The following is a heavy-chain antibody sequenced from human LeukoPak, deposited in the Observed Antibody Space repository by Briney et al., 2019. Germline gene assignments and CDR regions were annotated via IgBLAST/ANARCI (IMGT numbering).Heavy chain of an antibody. CDR3: ARWIPELLAFDY. CDR2: IYTSGST. D-gene: IGHD5-18*01. J-gene: IGHJ4*02. CDR1: GGSISSYY. V-gene: IGHV4-4*07. Sequence: SETLSLTCTVSGGSISSYYWSWIRQPAGKGLEWIGRIYTSGSTNYNPPLKSRVTMSVDTSKNQFSLKLSSVTAADTAVYYCARWIPELLAFDYWGQGTLVTVSS.